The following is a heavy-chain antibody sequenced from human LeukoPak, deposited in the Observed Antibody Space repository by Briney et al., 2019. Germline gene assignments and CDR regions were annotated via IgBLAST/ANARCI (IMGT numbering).Heavy chain of an antibody. CDR3: ASGSIAAAGPNLDY. CDR1: GGTFSSYA. J-gene: IGHJ4*02. D-gene: IGHD6-13*01. Sequence: SVKVSCKASGGTFSSYAISWVRQAPGQGLEGVGRIIPILGIANYAQKFRGRVTITADKSTSTDDMELSSRRSDDTAVYYCASGSIAAAGPNLDYWGQGPLVTVSP. CDR2: IIPILGIA. V-gene: IGHV1-69*04.